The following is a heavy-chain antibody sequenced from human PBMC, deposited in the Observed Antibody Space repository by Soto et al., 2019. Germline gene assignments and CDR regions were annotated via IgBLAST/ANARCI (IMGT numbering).Heavy chain of an antibody. CDR2: IRSKAYGGTT. V-gene: IGHV3-49*03. CDR3: TRDLATVTTVGLCYYMDV. Sequence: HPGGSLRLSCTASGFTFGDYAMSWFRQAPGKGLEWVGFIRSKAYGGTTEYAASVKGRFTISRDDSKSIAYLQMNSLKTEDTAVYYCTRDLATVTTVGLCYYMDVWGKGTTVTVSS. J-gene: IGHJ6*03. D-gene: IGHD4-4*01. CDR1: GFTFGDYA.